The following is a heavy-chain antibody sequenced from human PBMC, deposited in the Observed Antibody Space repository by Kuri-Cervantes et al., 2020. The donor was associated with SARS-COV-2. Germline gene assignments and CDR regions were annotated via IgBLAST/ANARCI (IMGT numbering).Heavy chain of an antibody. CDR2: IYPGDSDT. J-gene: IGHJ6*02. Sequence: GGSLRLSCKGSGYSFTSYWIGWVRQMPGKGLEWMGIIYPGDSDTRYSPSFQGQVTISADKSISTAYLQWGSLKASDTAMYYFARTGSGYDSVYYYYGMDVWGQGTTVTVSS. CDR1: GYSFTSYW. D-gene: IGHD5-12*01. V-gene: IGHV5-51*01. CDR3: ARTGSGYDSVYYYYGMDV.